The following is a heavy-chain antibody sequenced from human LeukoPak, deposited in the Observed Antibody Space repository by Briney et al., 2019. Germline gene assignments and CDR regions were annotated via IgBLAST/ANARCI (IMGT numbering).Heavy chain of an antibody. D-gene: IGHD1-26*01. CDR1: GFTFSSYG. J-gene: IGHJ3*02. V-gene: IGHV3-30*02. Sequence: QPGGSLRLSCAASGFTFSSYGMHWVRQAPGKGLEWVAFIRYDGSNKYYADSVKGRFTISRDNSKNTLYPQMNSLRAEDTAVYYCAKGNSGSYRFDAFDIWGQGTMVTVSS. CDR3: AKGNSGSYRFDAFDI. CDR2: IRYDGSNK.